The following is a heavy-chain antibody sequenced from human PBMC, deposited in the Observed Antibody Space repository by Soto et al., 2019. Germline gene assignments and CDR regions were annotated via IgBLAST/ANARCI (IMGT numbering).Heavy chain of an antibody. Sequence: PGESLKISCKVSGYNFSNFWLAWVRQMPGKGLELLGLIYPADSDTRYSTSFQGQVTFSADKSITTAYLHWSNLKASDTAMYYCARSWNDYGTYGASDSWGQGTRVTVSS. D-gene: IGHD4-4*01. V-gene: IGHV5-51*01. CDR1: GYNFSNFW. CDR3: ARSWNDYGTYGASDS. CDR2: IYPADSDT. J-gene: IGHJ4*02.